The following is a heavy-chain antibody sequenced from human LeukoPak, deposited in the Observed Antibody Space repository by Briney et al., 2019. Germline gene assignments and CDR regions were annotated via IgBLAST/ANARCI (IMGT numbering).Heavy chain of an antibody. CDR3: AKGVVVAPDVTPFDY. J-gene: IGHJ4*02. D-gene: IGHD2-2*01. CDR1: GSTFNNYA. CDR2: ISGRGASK. V-gene: IGHV3-23*01. Sequence: GGSLRLFCAVSGSTFNNYAMTWVRQAPGRGLEWVSGISGRGASKYYADSVKGRFTISRDNSKNTLYLQMNSLRAEDTAVYYCAKGVVVAPDVTPFDYWGQGTLVTVSS.